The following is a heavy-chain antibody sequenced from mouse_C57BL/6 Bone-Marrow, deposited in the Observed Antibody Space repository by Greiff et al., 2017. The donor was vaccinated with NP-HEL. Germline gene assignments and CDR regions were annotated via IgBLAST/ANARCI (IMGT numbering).Heavy chain of an antibody. J-gene: IGHJ3*01. V-gene: IGHV1-54*01. CDR1: GYAFTNYL. CDR3: ARGDWDRVAY. CDR2: INPGSGGT. Sequence: VQLQESGAELVRPGTSVKVSCKASGYAFTNYLIEWVKQRPGQGLEWIGVINPGSGGTNYNEKLKGKATLTADKSSSTAYMQLSSLTSEDSAVYFCARGDWDRVAYWGQGTLVTVSA. D-gene: IGHD4-1*01.